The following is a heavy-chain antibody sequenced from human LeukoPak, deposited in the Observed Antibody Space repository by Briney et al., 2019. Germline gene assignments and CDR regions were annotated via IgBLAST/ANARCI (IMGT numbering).Heavy chain of an antibody. D-gene: IGHD6-19*01. V-gene: IGHV4-59*01. CDR3: ARGRAVSQCLVGDWFDP. CDR2: IYYSGST. Sequence: SGTLSLTCTVFGGSISSYYWSWIRQPPGKGLEWIGYIYYSGSTNYNPSLKSRVTISVDTSKNQFSLKLSSVTAADTAVYYCARGRAVSQCLVGDWFDPWGQGTLVTVSS. CDR1: GGSISSYY. J-gene: IGHJ5*02.